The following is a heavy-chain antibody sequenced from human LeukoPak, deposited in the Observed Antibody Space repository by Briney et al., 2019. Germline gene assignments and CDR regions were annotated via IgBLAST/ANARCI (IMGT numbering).Heavy chain of an antibody. CDR3: ARVSLAASLYDAFDI. J-gene: IGHJ3*02. D-gene: IGHD6-13*01. V-gene: IGHV1-2*02. CDR2: INPNSGGT. CDR1: GYTFTGYY. Sequence: ASVTVSCKASGYTFTGYYMHWVRQAPGQGLEWMGWINPNSGGTNYAQTFQGRVTMTRDTFISTAYMELSRLRSDDTAVYYCARVSLAASLYDAFDIWGQGTMVTVSS.